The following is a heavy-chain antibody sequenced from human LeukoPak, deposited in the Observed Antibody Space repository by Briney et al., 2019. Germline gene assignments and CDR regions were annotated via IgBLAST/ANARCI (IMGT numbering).Heavy chain of an antibody. CDR1: GFTFSSYA. CDR2: ISYDGSNK. Sequence: PGGSLRLSCAASGFTFSSYAMHWVRQAPGKGLEWVAVISYDGSNKYYADSVKGRFTISRDNSKNTLYLQMNSLRAEDTAVYYCARVRKDIVVVPGAMRDTYYFDYWGQGTLVTVSS. D-gene: IGHD2-2*01. CDR3: ARVRKDIVVVPGAMRDTYYFDY. V-gene: IGHV3-30*04. J-gene: IGHJ4*02.